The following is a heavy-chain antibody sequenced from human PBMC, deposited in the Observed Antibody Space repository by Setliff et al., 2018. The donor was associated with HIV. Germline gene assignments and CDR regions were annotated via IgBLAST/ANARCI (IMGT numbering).Heavy chain of an antibody. J-gene: IGHJ4*02. Sequence: PSETLSLTCTVSGGSISSSSYYWGWVRQPPGKGLEWIGSIYYSGSTNYNPSLKSRVTISVDTSKNQFSLKLSSVTAADTAVYYCARGSLYSSSSCFDYWGQGTLVTVSS. CDR1: GGSISSSSYY. D-gene: IGHD6-13*01. CDR3: ARGSLYSSSSCFDY. CDR2: IYYSGST. V-gene: IGHV4-39*07.